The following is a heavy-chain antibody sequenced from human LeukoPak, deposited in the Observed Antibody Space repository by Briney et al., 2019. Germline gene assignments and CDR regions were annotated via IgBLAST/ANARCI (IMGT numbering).Heavy chain of an antibody. J-gene: IGHJ4*02. V-gene: IGHV4-61*02. D-gene: IGHD2-15*01. CDR3: ASVGGDY. Sequence: SETLSLTCIVSGGSISSGSYYWSWIRQPAGKGLEWIGRIYTSGSTNYNPSLKSRVTISVDTSKNQFSLKLSSVTAADTAVYYCASVGGDYWGQGTLVTVSS. CDR2: IYTSGST. CDR1: GGSISSGSYY.